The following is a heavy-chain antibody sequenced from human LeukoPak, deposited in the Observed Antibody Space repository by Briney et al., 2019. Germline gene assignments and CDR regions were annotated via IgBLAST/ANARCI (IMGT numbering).Heavy chain of an antibody. Sequence: SVKVSCKASGGTFSSYAISWVRQAPGQGLEWMGGIIPIFGTANYAQKFQGRVTITADESTSTAYMELSSLRSEDTAVYYCARNYYGSGSYAPYYFDYWGQGTLVTVSS. CDR2: IIPIFGTA. D-gene: IGHD3-10*01. J-gene: IGHJ4*02. V-gene: IGHV1-69*13. CDR3: ARNYYGSGSYAPYYFDY. CDR1: GGTFSSYA.